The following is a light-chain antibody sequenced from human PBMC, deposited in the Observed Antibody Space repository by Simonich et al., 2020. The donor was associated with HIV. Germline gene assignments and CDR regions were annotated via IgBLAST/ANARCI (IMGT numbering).Light chain of an antibody. CDR1: QSVSSN. CDR3: QQYNNWPPWT. V-gene: IGKV3-15*01. J-gene: IGKJ1*01. Sequence: EIVMTQSPATLSVSPGERAPLSCRASQSVSSNLAWYQQKTGQAPRLLIYGASTRATGIPARFSGSGSGTEFTLTISSMQSEDVAVYYCQQYNNWPPWTFGQGTKVEIK. CDR2: GAS.